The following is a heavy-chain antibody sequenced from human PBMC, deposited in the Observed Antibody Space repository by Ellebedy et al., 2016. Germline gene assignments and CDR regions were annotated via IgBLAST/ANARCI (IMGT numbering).Heavy chain of an antibody. D-gene: IGHD3-22*01. Sequence: GESLKISCATSGFTFSSYAMSWVRQAPGKGLEWVSGIVSNGGSTYYADSVRGRFTISRDNSKSTLYLQMESLRVEDTAVYYWAKRSSGSSGFDYWGQGTLVTVSS. CDR1: GFTFSSYA. CDR3: AKRSSGSSGFDY. J-gene: IGHJ4*02. V-gene: IGHV3-23*01. CDR2: IVSNGGST.